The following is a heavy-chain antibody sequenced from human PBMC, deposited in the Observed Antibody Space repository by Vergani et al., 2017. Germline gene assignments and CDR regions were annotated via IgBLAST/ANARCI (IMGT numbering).Heavy chain of an antibody. Sequence: QLQLQESGSRLVKPSQTLSLTCAVSGGSISGGAYSWSWIRQPPGKGLEWIGYIYQDGSTYYNPSLRSRVTISVDRSKNQFSLNLNSVTAADTAVYYCARQVGGPPDHWGQGTLVTVSS. J-gene: IGHJ4*02. CDR1: GGSISGGAYS. V-gene: IGHV4-30-2*01. CDR3: ARQVGGPPDH. CDR2: IYQDGST. D-gene: IGHD1-14*01.